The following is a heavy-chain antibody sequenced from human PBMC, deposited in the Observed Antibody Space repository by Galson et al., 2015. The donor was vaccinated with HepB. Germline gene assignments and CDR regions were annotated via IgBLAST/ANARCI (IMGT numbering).Heavy chain of an antibody. CDR3: AKVLMGCSSTSCYTPNDY. CDR2: ISYDGSNK. D-gene: IGHD2-2*02. Sequence: SLRLSCAASGFTFSSYGMHWVRRAPGKGLEWVAVISYDGSNKYYADSVKGRFTISRDNSKNTLYLQMNSLRAEDTAVYYCAKVLMGCSSTSCYTPNDYWGQGTLVTVSS. V-gene: IGHV3-30*18. J-gene: IGHJ4*02. CDR1: GFTFSSYG.